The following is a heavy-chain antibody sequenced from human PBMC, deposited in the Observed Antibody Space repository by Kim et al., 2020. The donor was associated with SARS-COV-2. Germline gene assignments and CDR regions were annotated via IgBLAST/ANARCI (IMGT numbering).Heavy chain of an antibody. V-gene: IGHV4-31*03. Sequence: SETLSLTCTVSGGSISSGGYYWSWIRQHPGKGLEWIGYTYYSGSTHYNPSLKSRVTISVDTSKNQFSLKLSSVTAADTAVYYCARTRITMIVVVTHFDYWGQGNLYTVSS. CDR1: GGSISSGGYY. J-gene: IGHJ4*02. CDR3: ARTRITMIVVVTHFDY. D-gene: IGHD3-22*01. CDR2: TYYSGST.